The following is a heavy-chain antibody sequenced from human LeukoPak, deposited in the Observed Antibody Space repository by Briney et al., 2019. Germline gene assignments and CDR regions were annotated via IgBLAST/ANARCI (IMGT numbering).Heavy chain of an antibody. CDR2: ISWNSGSI. D-gene: IGHD6-19*01. Sequence: GGSLRLSCAASGFTFDDYAMPWVRQAPGKGLEWVSGISWNSGSIGYADSVKGRFTISRDNAKNSLYLQMNSLRAEDTAFYYCAKGSSGWSTDAFDIWGQGTMVTVSS. V-gene: IGHV3-9*01. CDR3: AKGSSGWSTDAFDI. J-gene: IGHJ3*02. CDR1: GFTFDDYA.